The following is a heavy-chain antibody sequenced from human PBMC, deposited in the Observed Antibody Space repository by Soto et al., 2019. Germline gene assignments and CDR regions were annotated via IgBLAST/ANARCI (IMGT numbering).Heavy chain of an antibody. D-gene: IGHD6-19*01. CDR2: INWNSAGL. CDR1: GFSFNEYA. J-gene: IGHJ1*01. CDR3: AKDISAVALYFHH. Sequence: GGSLRLSCAVSGFSFNEYAMHWVRQAPGKGLEWVSGINWNSAGLDYADSMKGRFTISRDNAKNSLYLQMNNLRPEDTAFYFCAKDISAVALYFHHWGPGTLVTVSS. V-gene: IGHV3-9*01.